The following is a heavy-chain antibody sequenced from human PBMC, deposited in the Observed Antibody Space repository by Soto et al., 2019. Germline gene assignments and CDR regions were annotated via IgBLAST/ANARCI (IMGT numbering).Heavy chain of an antibody. Sequence: GGSLRLSCAASGFTFSSYSMNWVRQAPGKGLEWVSYISSNGNTIYYADSVKGRFTISRDNAKNSLYLQMNSLRAEDTAVYYCARHGLFAWGQGTLVTVSS. CDR3: ARHGLFA. D-gene: IGHD2-21*01. V-gene: IGHV3-48*04. CDR1: GFTFSSYS. CDR2: ISSNGNTI. J-gene: IGHJ5*02.